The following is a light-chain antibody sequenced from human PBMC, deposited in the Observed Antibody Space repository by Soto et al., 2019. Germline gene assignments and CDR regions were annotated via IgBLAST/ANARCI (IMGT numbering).Light chain of an antibody. Sequence: AIQVTQSPSSLSASVGDRVTITCRASQGIRNDLGWYQQKPGKAPKLLIYAASSLQSGVPSRFGGSGSGTDFTLTISILQPEDFVTYYCLQDYNYPWTFGQGTKVEIK. CDR3: LQDYNYPWT. V-gene: IGKV1-6*01. CDR2: AAS. CDR1: QGIRND. J-gene: IGKJ1*01.